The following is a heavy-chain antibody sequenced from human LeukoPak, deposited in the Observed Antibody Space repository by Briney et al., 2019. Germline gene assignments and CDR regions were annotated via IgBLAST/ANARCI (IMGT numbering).Heavy chain of an antibody. Sequence: GASVKVSCKASGGTFSSYAISWVRQAPGQGLEWMGGIIPIFGTANYAQKFQGRATITADESTSTAYMELSSLRSEDTAVYYCARDHCSSTSCPLGYYYYGMDVWGQGTTVTVSS. V-gene: IGHV1-69*13. J-gene: IGHJ6*02. CDR1: GGTFSSYA. CDR3: ARDHCSSTSCPLGYYYYGMDV. CDR2: IIPIFGTA. D-gene: IGHD2-2*01.